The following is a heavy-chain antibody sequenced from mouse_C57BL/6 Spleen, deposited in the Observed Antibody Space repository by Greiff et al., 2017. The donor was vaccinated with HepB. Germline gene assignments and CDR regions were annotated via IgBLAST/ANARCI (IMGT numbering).Heavy chain of an antibody. CDR3: ARDLLAY. CDR2: IYPGSGNT. D-gene: IGHD2-1*01. Sequence: VQLVESGAELVRPGASVKLSCKASGYTFTDYYINWVKQRPGQGLEWIARIYPGSGNTYYNEKFKGKATLTAEKSSSTAYMQLSSLTSEDSAVYFCARDLLAYWGQGTLVTVSA. CDR1: GYTFTDYY. J-gene: IGHJ3*01. V-gene: IGHV1-76*01.